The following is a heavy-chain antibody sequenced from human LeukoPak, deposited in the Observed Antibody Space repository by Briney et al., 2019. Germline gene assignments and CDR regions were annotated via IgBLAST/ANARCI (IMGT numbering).Heavy chain of an antibody. CDR1: GFTFSNAW. J-gene: IGHJ3*02. V-gene: IGHV3-15*01. D-gene: IGHD3-10*01. CDR2: IKSKTDGGTT. CDR3: TTEAPGPGPQDAFDI. Sequence: GGSLRLSCAASGFTFSNAWMSWVRQAPGKGLEWVGRIKSKTDGGTTDYAAPVKGRFTISRDDSKTALYLQMNSLKTEDTAVYYCTTEAPGPGPQDAFDIWGQGTMVTVSS.